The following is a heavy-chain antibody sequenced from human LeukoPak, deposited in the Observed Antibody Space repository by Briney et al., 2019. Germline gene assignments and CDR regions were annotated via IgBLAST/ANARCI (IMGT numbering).Heavy chain of an antibody. V-gene: IGHV3-7*01. D-gene: IGHD3/OR15-3a*01. CDR3: ARDGLGSAFDY. Sequence: GGSLRLSCAASGFTFSSYWMTWVRQAPGKGLEWVANIKQDGSEEYYVDSVKGRFAISRDNAKNSLYLQMNSLRAEDTAVYYCARDGLGSAFDYWGQGTLVTVSS. CDR1: GFTFSSYW. J-gene: IGHJ4*02. CDR2: IKQDGSEE.